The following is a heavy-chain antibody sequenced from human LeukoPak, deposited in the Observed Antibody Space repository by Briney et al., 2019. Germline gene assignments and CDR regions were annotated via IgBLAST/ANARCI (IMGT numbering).Heavy chain of an antibody. V-gene: IGHV4-4*07. CDR3: ARFQLVRTYYYYYGMDV. Sequence: PSETLSLTCTVSGGSISSYYWSWIRQPAGKGLEWIGRIYTSGSTNYNPSLKSRVTMTVDTSKNQFSLKLSSVTAADTAVYYCARFQLVRTYYYYYGMDVWGQGTTVTVSS. CDR1: GGSISSYY. J-gene: IGHJ6*02. CDR2: IYTSGST. D-gene: IGHD6-6*01.